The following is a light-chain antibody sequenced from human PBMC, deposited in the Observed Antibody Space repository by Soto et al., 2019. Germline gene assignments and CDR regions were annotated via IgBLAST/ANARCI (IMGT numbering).Light chain of an antibody. Sequence: QVVHAAAALTTYKGDRVTITCRASQIISTSLAWYQQKPGKAPKLLIYIASTLESGVPSRFSASVSGTEFTLTITSLQPDDFATYYCQQHNNSPITFGQGTRLEIK. V-gene: IGKV1-5*03. CDR2: IAS. J-gene: IGKJ5*01. CDR1: QIISTS. CDR3: QQHNNSPIT.